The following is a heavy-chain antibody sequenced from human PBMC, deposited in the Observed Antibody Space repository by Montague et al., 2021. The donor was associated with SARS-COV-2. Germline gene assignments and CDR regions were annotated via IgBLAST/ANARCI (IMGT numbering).Heavy chain of an antibody. CDR3: ARGPLLWFGASALYDAFDL. CDR2: IYVGRTT. J-gene: IGHJ3*01. D-gene: IGHD2-21*01. V-gene: IGHV4-61*02. CDR1: GASISTSLYY. Sequence: TLSLTCTVSGASISTSLYYWSWVRQPAGKGLEYIGRIYVGRTTYYNPSLQSRVPMSADTSKNHFSLELTSVTASDSAIYYCARGPLLWFGASALYDAFDLWGQGTMVTVSS.